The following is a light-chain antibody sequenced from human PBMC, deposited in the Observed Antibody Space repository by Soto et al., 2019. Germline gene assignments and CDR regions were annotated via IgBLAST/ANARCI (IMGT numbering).Light chain of an antibody. V-gene: IGLV2-14*03. CDR3: TSYTSSRTLV. CDR1: SSDVGAYNY. Sequence: QSALTQPASVSGSPGPSITISCTGTSSDVGAYNYVSWYQQHPGKVPQLIIYDVSDRPSGVSNRFSGSKSANTASLTISGLQAEDEADYYCTSYTSSRTLVFGTGTKVTVL. J-gene: IGLJ1*01. CDR2: DVS.